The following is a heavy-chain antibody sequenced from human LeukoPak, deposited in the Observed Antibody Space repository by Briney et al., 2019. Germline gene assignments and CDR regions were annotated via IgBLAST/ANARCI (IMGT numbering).Heavy chain of an antibody. D-gene: IGHD6-19*01. CDR1: GYTFTGYY. CDR2: INPNSGGT. V-gene: IGHV1-2*02. CDR3: ARTSGGERTGGWYLYSHY. Sequence: GTSVKVSCKASGYTFTGYYMHWVRQAPGQGLEWMGWINPNSGGTNYAQKLQGRVTMTTDTSTSTAYMELRSLRSDDTAVYYCARTSGGERTGGWYLYSHYWGQGTLVTVSS. J-gene: IGHJ4*02.